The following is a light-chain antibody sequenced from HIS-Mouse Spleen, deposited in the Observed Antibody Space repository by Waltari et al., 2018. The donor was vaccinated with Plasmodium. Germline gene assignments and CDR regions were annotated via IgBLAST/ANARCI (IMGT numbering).Light chain of an antibody. V-gene: IGLV1-47*01. Sequence: QSVLTQPPSASGTPGQRVTISCSGRSSTIGRNYVYWYQQLPGTAPNLLIYRNNQRPSGVPDRFSGSKSGTSASLAISGLRSEDEADYYCAAWDDSLSGRVFGGGTKLTVL. CDR1: SSTIGRNY. CDR3: AAWDDSLSGRV. CDR2: RNN. J-gene: IGLJ3*02.